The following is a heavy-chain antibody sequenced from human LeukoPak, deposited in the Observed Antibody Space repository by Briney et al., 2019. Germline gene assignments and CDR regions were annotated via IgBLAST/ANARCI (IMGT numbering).Heavy chain of an antibody. V-gene: IGHV3-23*01. CDR3: AKDPGAFDI. Sequence: GGSLRLSCAASGFPFSRYAMSWVRQAPGKALECVSPISGSGGSTYYADSVKGRFTNSRDNSKNTLYLQMNSLRAEDTAVYYCAKDPGAFDIWGQGTMVTVSS. J-gene: IGHJ3*02. CDR1: GFPFSRYA. D-gene: IGHD3-10*01. CDR2: ISGSGGST.